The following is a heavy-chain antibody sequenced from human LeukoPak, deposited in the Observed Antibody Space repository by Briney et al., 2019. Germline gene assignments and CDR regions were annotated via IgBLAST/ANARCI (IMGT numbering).Heavy chain of an antibody. J-gene: IGHJ4*02. Sequence: SVKVSCKASGGTFSSYAISWVRQAPGQGLEWMGGTIPIFGTANYAQKFQGRVTITADESTSTAYMKLSSLRSEDTAVYYCARDLGQAGGTRRFFFYYWGQGTLVTVSS. CDR1: GGTFSSYA. D-gene: IGHD6-13*01. CDR2: TIPIFGTA. CDR3: ARDLGQAGGTRRFFFYY. V-gene: IGHV1-69*13.